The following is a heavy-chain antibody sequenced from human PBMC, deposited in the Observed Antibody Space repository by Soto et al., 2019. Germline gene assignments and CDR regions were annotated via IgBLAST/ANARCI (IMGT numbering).Heavy chain of an antibody. Sequence: GGSLRLSCAASGFTFSGSAMHWVRQASGKGLEWVGRIRSKANSYATAYAASVKGRFTISRDDSKNTAYLQMNSLKTEDTAVYYCTRPSIVLRFLEWKMDVWGQGTTVTVSS. CDR2: IRSKANSYAT. D-gene: IGHD3-3*01. CDR1: GFTFSGSA. CDR3: TRPSIVLRFLEWKMDV. J-gene: IGHJ6*02. V-gene: IGHV3-73*01.